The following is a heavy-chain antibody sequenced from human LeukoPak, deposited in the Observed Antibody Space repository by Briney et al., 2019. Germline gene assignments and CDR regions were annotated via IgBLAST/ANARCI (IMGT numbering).Heavy chain of an antibody. V-gene: IGHV1-46*01. J-gene: IGHJ4*02. CDR3: ARDQRDSSGYYFDY. Sequence: ASVKVCCKASGYSFTSYYIHWLRQAPGQGLEWMGIINPSVGSTTYAQEFQGRVTMTRDTSTSTVYMELSSLRSEDAAVYYCARDQRDSSGYYFDYWGQGTLVTVSS. D-gene: IGHD3-22*01. CDR2: INPSVGST. CDR1: GYSFTSYY.